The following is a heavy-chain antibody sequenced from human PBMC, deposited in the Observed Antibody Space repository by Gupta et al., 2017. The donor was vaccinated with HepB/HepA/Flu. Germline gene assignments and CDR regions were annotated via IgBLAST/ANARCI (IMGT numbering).Heavy chain of an antibody. J-gene: IGHJ6*03. CDR1: EDIFRNHN. CDR3: ARASCFINDCPHPFYYNYLDI. V-gene: IGHV1-69*06. D-gene: IGHD1-1*01. Sequence: QVQLEQSGAEVRKPGSSVKVSCKASEDIFRNHNIIWVRQAPGQGLEWPGGIFPMFGTAVYAQNFQGRVTITADRFTNTAYMELSSLGSQDTAVYYCARASCFINDCPHPFYYNYLDIWGKGTTVTVSS. CDR2: IFPMFGTA.